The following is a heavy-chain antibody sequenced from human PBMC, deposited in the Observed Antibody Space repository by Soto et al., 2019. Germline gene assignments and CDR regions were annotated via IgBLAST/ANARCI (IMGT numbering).Heavy chain of an antibody. Sequence: QVQLVQSGAEVKKPGASVKVSCKASGYTFTSYGISWVRQAPGQGLEWMGWISAYNGNTNYAQKLQGRVTMTTDTSTSSAYMELRRLRSDDTAVYYCARELNFRDYDFRSGPMYSYYGMDVWGQGTTVTVSS. D-gene: IGHD3-3*01. CDR1: GYTFTSYG. CDR3: ARELNFRDYDFRSGPMYSYYGMDV. J-gene: IGHJ6*02. CDR2: ISAYNGNT. V-gene: IGHV1-18*04.